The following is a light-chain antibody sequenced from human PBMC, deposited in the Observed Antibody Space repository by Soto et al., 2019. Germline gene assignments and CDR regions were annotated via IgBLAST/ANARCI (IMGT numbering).Light chain of an antibody. CDR3: QQRSNWKVT. CDR2: DAS. Sequence: EIVLTQSPATVSLSPGERATLSFMASQSVSSYLAWYQQKPGQAPRLLIYDASNRATGIPARFSGSGSGTDFTLTISSLEPEDFAVYYCQQRSNWKVTFGQGTRLEIK. J-gene: IGKJ5*01. V-gene: IGKV3-11*01. CDR1: QSVSSY.